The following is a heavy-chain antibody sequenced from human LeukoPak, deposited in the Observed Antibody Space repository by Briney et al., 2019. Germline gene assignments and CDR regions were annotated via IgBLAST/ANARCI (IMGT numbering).Heavy chain of an antibody. D-gene: IGHD6-19*01. Sequence: GGSLRLSCAASGFTFSSYSMNWVRQAPGKGLEWVSSISSSSSYIYYADSVKGRFTISRDNVKNSLYLQMNSLRAEDTAVYYCAREGGSSGWYLDYWGQGTLVTVSS. CDR1: GFTFSSYS. V-gene: IGHV3-21*01. CDR3: AREGGSSGWYLDY. CDR2: ISSSSSYI. J-gene: IGHJ4*02.